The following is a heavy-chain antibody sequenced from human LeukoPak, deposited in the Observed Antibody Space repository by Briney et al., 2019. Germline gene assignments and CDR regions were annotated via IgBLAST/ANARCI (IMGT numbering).Heavy chain of an antibody. CDR2: FDPEDGET. J-gene: IGHJ4*02. D-gene: IGHD5-18*01. CDR3: ATGVQLWYLFDY. V-gene: IGHV1-24*01. CDR1: GYTLTELS. Sequence: ASVKVSCKVSGYTLTELSMHWVRQAPGKGLEWMGGFDPEDGETIYAQKFQGRGTMTEDTATYTAYSELSSLRSEATAVYCCATGVQLWYLFDYWGQGTLVTVS.